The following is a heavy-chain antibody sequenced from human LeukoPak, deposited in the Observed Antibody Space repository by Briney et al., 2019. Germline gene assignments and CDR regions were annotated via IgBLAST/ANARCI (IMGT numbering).Heavy chain of an antibody. J-gene: IGHJ4*02. V-gene: IGHV1-69*13. CDR1: GGTFSSYA. D-gene: IGHD3-22*01. Sequence: SVKVSCKASGGTFSSYAISWVRQAPGQGLEWMEGIIPIFGTANYAQKFQGRVTITADESTSTAYMELSSLRSEDTAVYYCARDPFPAYDSSGYYEDWGQGTLVTVSS. CDR3: ARDPFPAYDSSGYYED. CDR2: IIPIFGTA.